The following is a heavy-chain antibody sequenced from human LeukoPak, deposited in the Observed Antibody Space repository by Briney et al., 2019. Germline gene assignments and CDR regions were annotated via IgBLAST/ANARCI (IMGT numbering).Heavy chain of an antibody. J-gene: IGHJ6*02. CDR1: GYTFTSYG. V-gene: IGHV1-18*04. Sequence: ASVKVSCKASGYTFTSYGISWVRQAPGQVLEWMGWISAYNGNTNYAQKLQGRVTMTTDTSTSTAYMELRSLRSDDTAVYYCARAPYDILTGYYHYGMDVWGQGTTVTVSS. D-gene: IGHD3-9*01. CDR3: ARAPYDILTGYYHYGMDV. CDR2: ISAYNGNT.